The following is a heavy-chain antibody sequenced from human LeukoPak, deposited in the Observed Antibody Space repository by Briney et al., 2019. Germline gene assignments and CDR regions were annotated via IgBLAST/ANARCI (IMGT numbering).Heavy chain of an antibody. CDR2: IVVGSGNT. CDR3: AASPSTVTTLPPDY. D-gene: IGHD4-17*01. CDR1: GFTFTSSA. Sequence: SVKVSCKASGFTFTSSAMQWVRQARGQRLEWIGWIVVGSGNTNYAQKFQERVTITRDMSTSTAYMELSSLRSEDTAVYYCAASPSTVTTLPPDYWGQGTLVTDSS. J-gene: IGHJ4*02. V-gene: IGHV1-58*02.